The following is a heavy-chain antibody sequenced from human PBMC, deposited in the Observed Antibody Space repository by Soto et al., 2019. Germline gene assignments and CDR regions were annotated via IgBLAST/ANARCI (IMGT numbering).Heavy chain of an antibody. J-gene: IGHJ3*02. D-gene: IGHD3-9*01. CDR2: IKQDGSEK. CDR3: ARAGRITIFSTGYPFNAFDI. Sequence: EVQLVESGGGLVQPGGSLRLSCAASGFTFSSYWMSWVRQAPGKGLEWVANIKQDGSEKYYVDSVKGRFTISRDNAKNSLYLQMNSLRAEDTAVYYCARAGRITIFSTGYPFNAFDIWGQGTMVTVSS. CDR1: GFTFSSYW. V-gene: IGHV3-7*01.